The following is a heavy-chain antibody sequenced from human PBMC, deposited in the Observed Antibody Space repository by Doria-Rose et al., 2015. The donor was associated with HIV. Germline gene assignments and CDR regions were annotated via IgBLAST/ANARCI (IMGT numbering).Heavy chain of an antibody. V-gene: IGHV3-21*01. J-gene: IGHJ4*02. Sequence: EVQLVESGGGLVRPGGSLRLSCATSGFTFSSHRINWVRQAPGEGLEWVSSISSTSAYINYADSVRCRFTISRDNARNSLYLQMDSLRAEDTAIYYCATGVTLDYWGQGTLVTVSS. CDR1: GFTFSSHR. CDR3: ATGVTLDY. CDR2: ISSTSAYI. D-gene: IGHD3-10*01.